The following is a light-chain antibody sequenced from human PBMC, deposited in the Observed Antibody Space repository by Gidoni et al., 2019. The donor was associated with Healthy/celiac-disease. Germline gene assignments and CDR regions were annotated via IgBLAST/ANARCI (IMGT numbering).Light chain of an antibody. CDR1: ALPKQY. J-gene: IGLJ3*02. CDR2: KDS. Sequence: SYELTQPPSVSVSPGQTARITCSGDALPKQYAYWYQQKPGTAPVLVIDKDSERPSGIPERFSGSSSGTTVTLTISGVQAEDEADYYCQSADSSGTYWVFGGGTKLTVL. CDR3: QSADSSGTYWV. V-gene: IGLV3-25*02.